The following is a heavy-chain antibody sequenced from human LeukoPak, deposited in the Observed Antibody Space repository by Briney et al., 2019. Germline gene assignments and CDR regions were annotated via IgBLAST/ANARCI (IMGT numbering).Heavy chain of an antibody. Sequence: SETLSLTCTVSGGSISSYYWSWIRQPPGKGLEWIGYIYYSGSTNYNPSLKSRVTISVDTSKNQFSLKLSSVTAADTAVYYCASLVVTAITDWGQGTLVTVSS. CDR1: GGSISSYY. CDR3: ASLVVTAITD. V-gene: IGHV4-59*12. J-gene: IGHJ4*02. CDR2: IYYSGST. D-gene: IGHD2-21*02.